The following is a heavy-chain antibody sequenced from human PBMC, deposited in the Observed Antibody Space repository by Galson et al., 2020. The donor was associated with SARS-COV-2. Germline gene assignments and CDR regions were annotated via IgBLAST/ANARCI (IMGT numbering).Heavy chain of an antibody. CDR3: AREGPDGDLFVVVITNWYFDL. Sequence: SETLSLTCTVSGGSISSGGYYWSWIRQHPGKGLEWIGYIYYSGSTYYNPSLKSRVTISVDTSKNQFSLKLSSVTAADTAVYYCAREGPDGDLFVVVITNWYFDLWGRGTLVTVSS. V-gene: IGHV4-31*03. D-gene: IGHD3-3*01. J-gene: IGHJ2*01. CDR2: IYYSGST. CDR1: GGSISSGGYY.